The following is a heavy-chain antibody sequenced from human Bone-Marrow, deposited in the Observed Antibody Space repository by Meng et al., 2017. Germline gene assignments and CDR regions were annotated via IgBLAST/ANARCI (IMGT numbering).Heavy chain of an antibody. Sequence: SETLSLTCTVSGGSFSSSRYYWGWIRQPPGKGLEWIGSIYYSGSTYYNPSLRSRVTISVDTSKNQFSLTLNSVTAADTAIYYCARGQAYRGYDILTGYTVRVLSSRTPRFDYWGQGTLVTVSS. CDR3: ARGQAYRGYDILTGYTVRVLSSRTPRFDY. V-gene: IGHV4-39*07. CDR2: IYYSGST. J-gene: IGHJ4*02. D-gene: IGHD3-9*01. CDR1: GGSFSSSRYY.